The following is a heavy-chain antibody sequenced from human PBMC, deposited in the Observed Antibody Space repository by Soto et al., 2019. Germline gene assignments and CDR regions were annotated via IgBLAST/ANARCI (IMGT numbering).Heavy chain of an antibody. D-gene: IGHD2-2*01. Sequence: GGSLRLSCAASGFTFSRYAIHWVHQAPGKGLEWVALISYDGGNEYYADSVKGRFTISRDDSENTLYLQMIGLRAEDTAVYYCTRDSGIVLVPVTSMDVWGQGTTVTVSS. J-gene: IGHJ6*02. CDR3: TRDSGIVLVPVTSMDV. V-gene: IGHV3-30-3*01. CDR2: ISYDGGNE. CDR1: GFTFSRYA.